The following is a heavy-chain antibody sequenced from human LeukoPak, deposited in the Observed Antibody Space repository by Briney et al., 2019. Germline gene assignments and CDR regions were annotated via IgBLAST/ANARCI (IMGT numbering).Heavy chain of an antibody. CDR2: INPNSGGT. V-gene: IGHV1-2*02. Sequence: ASVKVSCKASGYTFTGYYMHWVRQAPGQGLEWMGWINPNSGGTNYAQKFQGRVTMTTDTSTSTAYMELRSLRSDDTAVYYCAKGGGGMGSDYWGQGTLVTVSS. D-gene: IGHD3-16*01. CDR1: GYTFTGYY. J-gene: IGHJ4*02. CDR3: AKGGGGMGSDY.